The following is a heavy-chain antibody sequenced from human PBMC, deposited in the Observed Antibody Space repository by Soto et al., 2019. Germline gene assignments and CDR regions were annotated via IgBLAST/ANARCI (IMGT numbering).Heavy chain of an antibody. V-gene: IGHV4-39*01. CDR3: ATNGPYGFWSGGDVFDI. Sequence: QLQLHQSGPGLVKPSETLSLTCSVSGGSMSSGTYFWGWIRQPPGKGLEWIGSLYYSGTSHYNPSLKSRVTISVDASKIHFSLNLTSLTAADTAVYYCATNGPYGFWSGGDVFDIWGQGTMVTVSS. CDR1: GGSMSSGTYF. CDR2: LYYSGTS. J-gene: IGHJ3*02. D-gene: IGHD3-3*01.